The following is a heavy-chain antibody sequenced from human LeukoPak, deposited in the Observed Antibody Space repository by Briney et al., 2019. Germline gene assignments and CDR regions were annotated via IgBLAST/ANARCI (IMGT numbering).Heavy chain of an antibody. V-gene: IGHV3-21*01. CDR2: ISSSSSYI. CDR3: ARDDAIGAFDI. CDR1: GFTFSSYS. D-gene: IGHD2-8*01. J-gene: IGHJ3*02. Sequence: GGSLRLSCAASGFTFSSYSMNWVRQAPGKGLEWVSSISSSSSYIYYADSVKGRFTISRDNAKNSLYLQMNSLRAEDTAVYYCARDDAIGAFDIWGQGTMVTVSS.